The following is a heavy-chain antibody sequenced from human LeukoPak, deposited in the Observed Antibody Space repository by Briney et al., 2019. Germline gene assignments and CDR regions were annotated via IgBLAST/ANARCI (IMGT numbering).Heavy chain of an antibody. D-gene: IGHD4-17*01. CDR1: GFTFRTFA. CDR2: ISANGGRT. Sequence: GGSLRLSCAASGFTFRTFAMSWVRQAPGKGLEWVSVISANGGRTYYADSVKGRFSISRDNSKNTLYLQMNSLRAEDTAVYYCAATVTTRGFDPWGQGTLVTVSS. J-gene: IGHJ5*02. V-gene: IGHV3-23*01. CDR3: AATVTTRGFDP.